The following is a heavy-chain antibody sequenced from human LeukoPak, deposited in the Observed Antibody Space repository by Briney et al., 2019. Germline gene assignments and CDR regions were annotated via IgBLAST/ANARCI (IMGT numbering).Heavy chain of an antibody. D-gene: IGHD5-18*01. CDR3: ASNYRGYSYGGLDY. CDR2: VVVGSGNT. V-gene: IGHV1-58*02. J-gene: IGHJ4*02. Sequence: SVKVSCKASGFTFTSSAMQWVRQARGQRLEWIGWVVVGSGNTNYAQKFQERVTITRDMSTSTAYMELSSLRSEGTAVYYCASNYRGYSYGGLDYWGQGTLVTVSS. CDR1: GFTFTSSA.